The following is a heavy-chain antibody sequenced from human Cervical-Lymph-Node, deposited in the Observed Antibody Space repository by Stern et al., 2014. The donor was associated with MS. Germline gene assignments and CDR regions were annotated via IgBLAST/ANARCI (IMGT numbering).Heavy chain of an antibody. CDR2: IYYRGNT. Sequence: QVQLQESGPGLVKPSETLSLTCSVSGGSLTNHYWTWVRPPPGKGLECIGYIYYRGNTNYNPSLKSRVTMSVDTSKNQFSLNLTSVTAADTAVYYCARVAYGYGGKGILDNWGQGTLVSVSS. CDR3: ARVAYGYGGKGILDN. CDR1: GGSLTNHY. J-gene: IGHJ4*02. D-gene: IGHD4-23*01. V-gene: IGHV4-59*11.